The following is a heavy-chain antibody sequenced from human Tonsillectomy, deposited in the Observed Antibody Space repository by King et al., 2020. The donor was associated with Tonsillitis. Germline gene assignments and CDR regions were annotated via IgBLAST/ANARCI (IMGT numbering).Heavy chain of an antibody. J-gene: IGHJ4*02. CDR3: ARDPSAVSPFTEFDY. D-gene: IGHD5/OR15-5a*01. V-gene: IGHV1-18*01. Sequence: QLVQSGAEVKKPGASVRVSCKTSGFIFTTYGFNWVRQAPGQGLEWMGWISAYNGNTNYAQKFHGRVTMTTDTSTNTAYMELRSLTSDDTAVYYCARDPSAVSPFTEFDYWGQGTLVTVSS. CDR2: ISAYNGNT. CDR1: GFIFTTYG.